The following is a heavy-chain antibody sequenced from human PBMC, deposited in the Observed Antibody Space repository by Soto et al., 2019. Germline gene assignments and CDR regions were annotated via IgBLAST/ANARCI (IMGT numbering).Heavy chain of an antibody. D-gene: IGHD1-26*01. CDR1: GGSIRRGGYY. CDR2: IYYSGST. CDR3: ALASYPLYYGMDV. J-gene: IGHJ6*02. Sequence: QVQLEESGPGLMKPSQTLSLTCTVSGGSIRRGGYYWNWIRQHPGKGLEWIGNIYYSGSTYYNPSLKSRITISIDTSKNQFSLKLSSVTAADTAVYYCALASYPLYYGMDVWGQGTTVTVSS. V-gene: IGHV4-31*03.